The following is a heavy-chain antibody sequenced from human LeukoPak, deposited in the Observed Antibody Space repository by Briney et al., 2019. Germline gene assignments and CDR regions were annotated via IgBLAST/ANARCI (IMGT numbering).Heavy chain of an antibody. J-gene: IGHJ4*02. V-gene: IGHV3-53*01. CDR2: IYSGDTT. Sequence: GGPLRLSCAASGFIVSRKYMSWVRQAPGKGLERVSLIYSGDTTYYADSVKGRFTISRDNSKNMLYLQMNSLRAEDTAVYYCATVLSDSRGWYHFDSWGQGTLITVSS. CDR3: ATVLSDSRGWYHFDS. CDR1: GFIVSRKY. D-gene: IGHD6-19*01.